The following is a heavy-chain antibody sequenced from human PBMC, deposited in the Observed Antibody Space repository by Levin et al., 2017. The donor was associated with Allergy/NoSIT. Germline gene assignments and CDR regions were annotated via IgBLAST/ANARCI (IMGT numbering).Heavy chain of an antibody. CDR2: ISGSGGST. D-gene: IGHD3-22*01. CDR3: AKEYYYDSSGYSFYYFDY. CDR1: GFTFSSYA. J-gene: IGHJ4*02. Sequence: GGSLRLSCAASGFTFSSYAMSWVRQAPGKGLEWVSAISGSGGSTYYADSVKGRFTISRDNSKNTLYLQMNSLRAEDTAVYYCAKEYYYDSSGYSFYYFDYWGQGTLVTVSS. V-gene: IGHV3-23*01.